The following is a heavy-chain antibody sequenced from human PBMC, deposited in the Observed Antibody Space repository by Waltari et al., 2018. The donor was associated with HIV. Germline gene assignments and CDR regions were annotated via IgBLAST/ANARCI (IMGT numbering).Heavy chain of an antibody. D-gene: IGHD2-21*02. J-gene: IGHJ3*02. V-gene: IGHV3-15*01. CDR2: IKSNPEDRTT. CDR1: GFPFINVW. CDR3: TTGGDLYAFDN. Sequence: EVNLVESGGGLVKPGGSLRLSCTASGFPFINVWMKWVRTAPGKGREWGGRIKSNPEDRTTHDAAPVKGIFTISRDDLNNTPYLLMNSLRTEDTAVEYCTTGGDLYAFDNWGQGTLVTVSS.